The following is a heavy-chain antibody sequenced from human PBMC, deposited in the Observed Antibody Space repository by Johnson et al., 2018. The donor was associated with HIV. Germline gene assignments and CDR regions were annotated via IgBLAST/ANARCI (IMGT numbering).Heavy chain of an antibody. CDR2: ISYDGSNK. Sequence: QVQLVESGGGVVQPGRSLRLSCAASGFTFSSYAMHWVRQAPGKGLEWVAVISYDGSNKYYADSVKGRFTISRDNSKNTLYLQMNSLRAEDTAVYYCARAVLWFGDHGFDVWGQGTMVTVSS. J-gene: IGHJ3*01. V-gene: IGHV3-30*04. CDR3: ARAVLWFGDHGFDV. D-gene: IGHD3-10*01. CDR1: GFTFSSYA.